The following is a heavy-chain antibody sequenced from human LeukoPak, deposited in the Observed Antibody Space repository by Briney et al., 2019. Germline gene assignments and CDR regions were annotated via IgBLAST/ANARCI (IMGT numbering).Heavy chain of an antibody. D-gene: IGHD3-22*01. CDR1: GFTLREHS. V-gene: IGHV3-21*01. CDR3: ARTIYYYESTSYFSDAFDV. Sequence: GGSLRLSCAATGFTLREHSMNWVRQAPGKGLDWVSSISPTSAYIYYQDSVKGRFTISGDDAKNSLYLEMDSLRAEDTAVYYCARTIYYYESTSYFSDAFDVWGQGTMVTVSS. CDR2: ISPTSAYI. J-gene: IGHJ3*01.